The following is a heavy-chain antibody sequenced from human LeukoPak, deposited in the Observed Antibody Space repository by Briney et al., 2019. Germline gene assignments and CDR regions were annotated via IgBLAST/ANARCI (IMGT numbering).Heavy chain of an antibody. CDR3: ARDSGITGNPRHYYYYGMDV. CDR1: GYTFTSYY. Sequence: GASVKVSCKASGYTFTSYYMHWVRQAPGQGLEWMGIINPSGGSTSYAQKFQGRVTMTTDTSTSTAYMELRSLRSDDTAVYYCARDSGITGNPRHYYYYGMDVWGQGTTVTVSS. V-gene: IGHV1-46*01. D-gene: IGHD1-20*01. J-gene: IGHJ6*02. CDR2: INPSGGST.